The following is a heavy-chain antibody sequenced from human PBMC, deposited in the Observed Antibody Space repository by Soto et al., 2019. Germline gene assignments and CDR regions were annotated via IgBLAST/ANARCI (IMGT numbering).Heavy chain of an antibody. CDR3: AARPDSSSSDYYYYGMDV. CDR1: GFTFTSSA. CDR2: IVVGSGNT. J-gene: IGHJ6*02. D-gene: IGHD6-6*01. V-gene: IGHV1-58*01. Sequence: SVKVSCKASGFTFTSSAVQWVRQARGQRLEWIGWIVVGSGNTNYAQKFQERVTITRDMSTSTAYMELSSLRSEDTAVYYCAARPDSSSSDYYYYGMDVWRQGTTVTVSS.